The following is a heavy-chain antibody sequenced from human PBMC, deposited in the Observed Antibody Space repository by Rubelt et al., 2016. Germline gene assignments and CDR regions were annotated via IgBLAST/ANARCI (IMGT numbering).Heavy chain of an antibody. D-gene: IGHD3-9*01. CDR1: GGSISSSSYY. CDR2: IYYSGST. V-gene: IGHV4-39*07. CDR3: ARQWYDLLTGYYANFDL. Sequence: QLQLQESGPGLVKPSETLSLTCTVSGGSISSSSYYWGWIRQPPGKGLEWIGSIYYSGSTYYNPSLKSRVTISVDTSKNQFSLKLSSVTAADTAVYYCARQWYDLLTGYYANFDLWGRGTLVTVSS. J-gene: IGHJ2*01.